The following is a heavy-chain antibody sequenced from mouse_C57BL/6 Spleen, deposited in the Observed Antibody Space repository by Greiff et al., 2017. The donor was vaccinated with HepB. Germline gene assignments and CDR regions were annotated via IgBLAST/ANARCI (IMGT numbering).Heavy chain of an antibody. V-gene: IGHV1-74*01. J-gene: IGHJ4*01. CDR3: ASTTVPHAMDD. D-gene: IGHD1-1*01. CDR1: GYTFTSYW. Sequence: QVHVKQPGAELVKPGASVKVSCKASGYTFTSYWMHWVKQRPGQGLEWIGRIHPSDSDTNYNQKFKGKATLTVDKSSSTAYMQLNSLTSEDSAVDYCASTTVPHAMDDWGQGTSVTVSS. CDR2: IHPSDSDT.